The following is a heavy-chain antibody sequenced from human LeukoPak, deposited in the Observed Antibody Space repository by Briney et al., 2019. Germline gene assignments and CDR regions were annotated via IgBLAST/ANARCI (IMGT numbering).Heavy chain of an antibody. J-gene: IGHJ3*02. V-gene: IGHV4-61*02. D-gene: IGHD3-22*01. CDR1: GGSISSGSYY. CDR2: IYTSGST. CDR3: ARDRTGYYDSSGYPLDAFDI. Sequence: SETLSLTCTVSGGSISSGSYYWSWIRQPAGKGLEWIGRIYTSGSTNYNLSLKSRVTISVDTSKNQFSLTLSSVTAADPAVYYCARDRTGYYDSSGYPLDAFDIWGQGTMVTVSS.